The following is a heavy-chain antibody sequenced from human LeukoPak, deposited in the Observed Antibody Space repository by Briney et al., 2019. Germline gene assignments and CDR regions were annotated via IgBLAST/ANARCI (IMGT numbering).Heavy chain of an antibody. J-gene: IGHJ4*02. CDR2: IYYSGST. CDR3: AREALEGSSDY. CDR1: GGSISSGDYY. Sequence: SQTLSLTCTVSGGSISSGDYYRSWIRQPPGKGLGWIGYIYYSGSTYYNPSLKSRVTISVDTSKNQFSLKLSSVTAADTAVYYCAREALEGSSDYWGQGTLVTVSS. D-gene: IGHD3-3*01. V-gene: IGHV4-30-4*01.